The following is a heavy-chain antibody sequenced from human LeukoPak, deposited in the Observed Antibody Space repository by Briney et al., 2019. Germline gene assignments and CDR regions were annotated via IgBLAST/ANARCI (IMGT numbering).Heavy chain of an antibody. CDR2: NYTSGST. CDR3: ARDFRPRYSGSYFDY. V-gene: IGHV4-61*02. D-gene: IGHD1-26*01. Sequence: PSETLSLTCTVSGGSISSGSYYWSWIRQPAGKGLEWIGRNYTSGSTNYNPSLKSRVTISVDTSKNQFSLKLSSVTAADTAVYYCARDFRPRYSGSYFDYWGQGTLVTVSS. J-gene: IGHJ4*02. CDR1: GGSISSGSYY.